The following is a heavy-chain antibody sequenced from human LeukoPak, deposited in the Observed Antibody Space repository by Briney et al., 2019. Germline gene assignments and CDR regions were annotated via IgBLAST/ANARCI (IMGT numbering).Heavy chain of an antibody. V-gene: IGHV4-34*01. CDR1: GGSFSGYY. Sequence: SETLSLTCAVYGGSFSGYYWSWIRQPPGKGLEWIGEINHSGSTNYNPSLKSRVTISVGTSKNQFSLKLSSVTAADTAVYYCAADSSGYYSIDYWGQGTLVTVSS. D-gene: IGHD3-22*01. CDR2: INHSGST. J-gene: IGHJ4*02. CDR3: AADSSGYYSIDY.